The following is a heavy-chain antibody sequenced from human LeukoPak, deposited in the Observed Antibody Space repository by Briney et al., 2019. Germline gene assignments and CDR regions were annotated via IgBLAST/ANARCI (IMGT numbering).Heavy chain of an antibody. Sequence: GGSLRLSCAASRFTFSSHVMSWVRQAPGKGLEWVSAISGSGGSTYYADSVKGRFTISRDNSKNTLYLQMNSLRAEDTAVYYCAITRPLRWPSYGTDYWGQGTLVTVSS. CDR2: ISGSGGST. D-gene: IGHD4-23*01. J-gene: IGHJ4*02. V-gene: IGHV3-23*01. CDR3: AITRPLRWPSYGTDY. CDR1: RFTFSSHV.